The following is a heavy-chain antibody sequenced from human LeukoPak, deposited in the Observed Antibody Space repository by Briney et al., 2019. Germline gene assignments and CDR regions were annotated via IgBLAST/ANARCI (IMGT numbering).Heavy chain of an antibody. J-gene: IGHJ4*02. D-gene: IGHD1-1*01. Sequence: GGSLRLSCAASGFTFSAYAMSWVRQAPGKGQERVSGISGSGDITGYADSVRGRFTISRDNSKNTLFLQMNSLRAEDTAIYYCAKKGTTTGGTHFDSWGQGTVVTVSS. CDR3: AKKGTTTGGTHFDS. CDR2: ISGSGDIT. V-gene: IGHV3-23*01. CDR1: GFTFSAYA.